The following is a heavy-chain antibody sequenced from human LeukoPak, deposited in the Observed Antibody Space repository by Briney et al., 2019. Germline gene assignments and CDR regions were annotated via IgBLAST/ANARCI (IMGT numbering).Heavy chain of an antibody. D-gene: IGHD3-22*01. V-gene: IGHV1-69*05. J-gene: IGHJ4*02. Sequence: GSLVKVSCKASGGTFSSYAISWVRQAPGQGLEWMGGIIPIFGTANYAQKFQGRVTITTDESTSTAYMELSSLRSEDTAVYYCARDRYYYDSSGYLDYWGQGTLVTVSS. CDR2: IIPIFGTA. CDR1: GGTFSSYA. CDR3: ARDRYYYDSSGYLDY.